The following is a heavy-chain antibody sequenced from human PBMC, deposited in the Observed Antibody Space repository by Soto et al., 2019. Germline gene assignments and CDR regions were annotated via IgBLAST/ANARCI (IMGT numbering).Heavy chain of an antibody. V-gene: IGHV6-1*01. CDR2: PYYRSQWYY. Sequence: QVQLQQSGPGLVKPSQTLSLTCAISGDSVSSNSAAWNWIRQSPSRALEWLGRPYYRSQWYYDSAVSVRSRITVTPGTSKTQFSLQLNSVTPEETAVYYCTKQKGDSRTYNGMDVWGQGTTVTVSS. CDR1: GDSVSSNSAA. CDR3: TKQKGDSRTYNGMDV. J-gene: IGHJ6*02. D-gene: IGHD2-21*02.